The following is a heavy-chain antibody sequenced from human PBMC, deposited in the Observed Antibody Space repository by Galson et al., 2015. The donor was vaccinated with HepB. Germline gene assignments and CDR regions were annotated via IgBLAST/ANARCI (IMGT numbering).Heavy chain of an antibody. D-gene: IGHD2-2*02. CDR1: GYTFTTYQ. V-gene: IGHV1-8*01. Sequence: SVKVSCKASGYTFTTYQIAWMRQAAGQGLEWLGWVNPNSGETSYAEKFRGRVTMTRDVPTSTAFLELSGLISEDTAVYYCARGEFNYGKYYTHEEFFDYWSQGTLVTVSS. J-gene: IGHJ4*02. CDR3: ARGEFNYGKYYTHEEFFDY. CDR2: VNPNSGET.